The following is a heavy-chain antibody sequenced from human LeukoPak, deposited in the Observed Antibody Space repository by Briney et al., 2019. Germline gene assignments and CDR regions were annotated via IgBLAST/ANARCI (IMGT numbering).Heavy chain of an antibody. CDR2: IYHSGST. V-gene: IGHV4-38-2*01. J-gene: IGHJ5*02. CDR3: ARHPLYYDFWNGYYKGWFDP. Sequence: SETLSLTCAVSGYSISSGYYWGWIRQPPGKGLEWIGSIYHSGSTYYNPSLKSRVTISVDTSKNQFSLKLSSVTAADTAVYYCARHPLYYDFWNGYYKGWFDPWGQGTLVTVSS. D-gene: IGHD3-3*01. CDR1: GYSISSGYY.